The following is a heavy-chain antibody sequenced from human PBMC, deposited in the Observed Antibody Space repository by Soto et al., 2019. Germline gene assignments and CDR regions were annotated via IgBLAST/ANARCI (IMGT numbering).Heavy chain of an antibody. CDR2: MNPNSGNT. D-gene: IGHD6-19*01. V-gene: IGHV1-8*01. CDR1: GYTFTSYD. J-gene: IGHJ6*02. CDR3: ARREEQWLDYYYGIDV. Sequence: ASVKISCKASGYTFTSYDINWVRQATGQGLEWMGWMNPNSGNTGYAQKFQGRVTMTRNTSISTAYMELSSLRSEDTAVYYCARREEQWLDYYYGIDVWRQGTTVTVSS.